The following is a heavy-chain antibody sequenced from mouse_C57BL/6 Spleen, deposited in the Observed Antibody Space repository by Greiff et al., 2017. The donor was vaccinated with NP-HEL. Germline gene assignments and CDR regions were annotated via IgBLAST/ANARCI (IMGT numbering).Heavy chain of an antibody. CDR3: ARGTTVVAHYAMDY. CDR1: GYTFTGYW. D-gene: IGHD1-1*01. CDR2: ILPGSGST. V-gene: IGHV1-9*01. J-gene: IGHJ4*01. Sequence: VQLQQSGAELMKPGASVKLSCKATGYTFTGYWIEWVKQRPGHGLEWIGEILPGSGSTNYNEKFKGKATFTADTSSNPAYMQLSSLTTEDSAIYYCARGTTVVAHYAMDYWGQGTSVTVSS.